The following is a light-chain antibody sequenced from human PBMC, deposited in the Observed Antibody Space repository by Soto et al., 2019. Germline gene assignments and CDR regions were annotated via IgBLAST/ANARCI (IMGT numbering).Light chain of an antibody. CDR1: SSNIGAGYD. V-gene: IGLV1-40*01. J-gene: IGLJ1*01. Sequence: QSALTQPPSVSGAPGQRVTISCTGSSSNIGAGYDVHWYQQLPGTAPKLLIYGNSNRPSGVPDRFSGSKSGTSASLAITGLQAEDEADYSCRSYDGSLSGYVFGTGTKVTVL. CDR2: GNS. CDR3: RSYDGSLSGYV.